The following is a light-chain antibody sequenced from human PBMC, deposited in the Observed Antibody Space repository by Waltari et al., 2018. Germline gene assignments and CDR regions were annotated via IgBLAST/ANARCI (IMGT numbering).Light chain of an antibody. Sequence: DIQLTQSPSSVSASLGDRVTITCRASQGIRSWLAWYQQKPGKAPKLLIYAASTLQSGVPSRFSGSGSGTDFALTISSLQPEDFATYYCQQAHTFPPTFGPGTKVHIQ. CDR2: AAS. J-gene: IGKJ3*01. CDR3: QQAHTFPPT. CDR1: QGIRSW. V-gene: IGKV1-12*01.